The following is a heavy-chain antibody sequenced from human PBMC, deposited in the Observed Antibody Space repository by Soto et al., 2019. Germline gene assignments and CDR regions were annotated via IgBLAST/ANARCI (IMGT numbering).Heavy chain of an antibody. V-gene: IGHV4-34*01. CDR1: GGSFRGFY. D-gene: IGHD2-2*01. CDR2: INHVGIT. Sequence: SETLSLTCAVSGGSFRGFYWTWIRQSPGKGLEWLGDINHVGITNYNPSLKSRVSIPVDTSKSQFSLKLRSVIVADTAVYHCARFVRSCSATTCSTRADVWGQGITVTVSS. J-gene: IGHJ6*02. CDR3: ARFVRSCSATTCSTRADV.